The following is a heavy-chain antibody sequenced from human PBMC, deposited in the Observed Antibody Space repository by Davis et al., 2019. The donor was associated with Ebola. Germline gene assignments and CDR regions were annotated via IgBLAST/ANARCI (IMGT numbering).Heavy chain of an antibody. CDR1: GFTFSSNG. V-gene: IGHV3-30-3*01. CDR3: ARDRCSGESCYRNSFDI. D-gene: IGHD2-15*01. J-gene: IGHJ3*02. CDR2: ISYDGSNT. Sequence: GGSLRLSCAASGFTFSSNGMHWVRQAPGKGLEWVAIISYDGSNTYYEDSVKGRFTISRDNPKNTLFLQMNSLRVEDTAVYYCARDRCSGESCYRNSFDIWGQGTMVSVSS.